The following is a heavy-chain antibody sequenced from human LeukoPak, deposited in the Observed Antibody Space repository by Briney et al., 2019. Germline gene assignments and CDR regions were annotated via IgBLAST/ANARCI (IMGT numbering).Heavy chain of an antibody. CDR1: GYTFTGYY. V-gene: IGHV1-2*02. CDR2: INPNSGGT. J-gene: IGHJ4*02. CDR3: ARVDMVRAFDY. Sequence: ASVKVSCKASGYTFTGYYMHWVRQAPGQGLEWMGWINPNSGGTYYAQKFQGRVTMTTDTSTSTAYMQLRSLRSDDTAVYYCARVDMVRAFDYWGQGTLVTVSS. D-gene: IGHD3-10*01.